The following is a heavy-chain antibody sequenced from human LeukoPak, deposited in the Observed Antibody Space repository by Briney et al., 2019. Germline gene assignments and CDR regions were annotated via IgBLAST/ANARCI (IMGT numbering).Heavy chain of an antibody. D-gene: IGHD3-9*01. CDR1: GGSISSYY. CDR3: ARDRLYDIVTGPFDY. Sequence: PSETLSLTCTVSGGSISSYYWSWIRQAAGKGLEWIGRIYDTGSTQYNPSLKSRVTMSLDTSKNQFSLKLGSVTAADTAVYYCARDRLYDIVTGPFDYWSQGTLVTVSS. J-gene: IGHJ4*02. CDR2: IYDTGST. V-gene: IGHV4-4*07.